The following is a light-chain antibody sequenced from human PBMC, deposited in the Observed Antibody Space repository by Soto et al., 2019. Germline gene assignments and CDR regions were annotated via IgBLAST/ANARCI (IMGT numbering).Light chain of an antibody. V-gene: IGKV1-5*01. J-gene: IGKJ1*01. Sequence: DIKITQSPSTLSASVGDRVTITCRASQSISSWLAWYQQKPGKAPKLLIYDASSLESGVPSRFSGSGSGTEFTLTISSLQPDDFATYYCQQYNSYWTFGQGTNV. CDR3: QQYNSYWT. CDR2: DAS. CDR1: QSISSW.